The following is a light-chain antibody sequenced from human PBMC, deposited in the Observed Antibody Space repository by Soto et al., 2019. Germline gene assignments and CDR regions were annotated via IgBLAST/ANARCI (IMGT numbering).Light chain of an antibody. J-gene: IGKJ1*01. CDR1: QTIINW. Sequence: DIQMTQSPSTLSASVGDRVTITCRASQTIINWLAWYQQKPGKAPKLLIYKASTLEGEVPSRFSGGGSGTEFTLTISSLQPDDFSTFYCQQYNNYPWTFGQGTKVDIK. CDR2: KAS. V-gene: IGKV1-5*03. CDR3: QQYNNYPWT.